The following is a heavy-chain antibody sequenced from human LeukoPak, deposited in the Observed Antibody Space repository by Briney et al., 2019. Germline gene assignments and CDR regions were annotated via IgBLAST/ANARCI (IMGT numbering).Heavy chain of an antibody. J-gene: IGHJ6*02. D-gene: IGHD4-17*01. CDR3: ARAIGDFGRYGVDV. CDR2: ISSRGSTI. Sequence: PGGSLRLSCAASGFTFSSYEMKWVHQAPGKGLQGVSYISSRGSTIYYADSVKGRFTIPRDPATHSLYLQMNSLRVEDTAVYYCARAIGDFGRYGVDVWGQGTTITVFS. CDR1: GFTFSSYE. V-gene: IGHV3-48*03.